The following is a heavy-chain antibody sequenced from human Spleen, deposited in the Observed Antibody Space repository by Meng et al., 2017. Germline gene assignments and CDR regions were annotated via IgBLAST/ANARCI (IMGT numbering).Heavy chain of an antibody. Sequence: GESLKISCVASGFRFDDYDMSWVRQAPGKGLEWLTGINWNVGSTVYLDSVKGRFTISRDNAKNSLFLQMNSLRVEDTAFYYCAKAVGQPYDFWRGYLFDYWGQGTLVTVSS. CDR3: AKAVGQPYDFWRGYLFDY. D-gene: IGHD3-3*01. CDR2: INWNVGST. V-gene: IGHV3-20*04. J-gene: IGHJ4*02. CDR1: GFRFDDYD.